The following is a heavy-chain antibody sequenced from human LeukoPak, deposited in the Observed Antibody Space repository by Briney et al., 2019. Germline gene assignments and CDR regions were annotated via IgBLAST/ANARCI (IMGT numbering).Heavy chain of an antibody. Sequence: SVKVSCKASGGTFSSYAIIWVRQAPGQGLEWMGGIIPIFGTANYAQKFQGRVTITTDESTSTAYMELSSLRSEDTAVYYCARDSIKGYYYDSSGYYYPHYFDYWGQGTLVTVSS. V-gene: IGHV1-69*05. D-gene: IGHD3-22*01. CDR3: ARDSIKGYYYDSSGYYYPHYFDY. J-gene: IGHJ4*02. CDR2: IIPIFGTA. CDR1: GGTFSSYA.